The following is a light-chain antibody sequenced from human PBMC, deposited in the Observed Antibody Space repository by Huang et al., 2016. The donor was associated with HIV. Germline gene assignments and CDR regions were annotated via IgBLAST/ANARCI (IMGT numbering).Light chain of an antibody. CDR2: DAS. Sequence: EILLTQSPTTLSLTPGETDTLSCTASQSVGAYLGWYQQKPGQAPKLLIFDASNRATDVPLRFSGNGSETDFSLTITTLEPEDFAVYYCHQRRKWPQTFGQGTTLEI. J-gene: IGKJ2*01. CDR1: QSVGAY. V-gene: IGKV3-11*01. CDR3: HQRRKWPQT.